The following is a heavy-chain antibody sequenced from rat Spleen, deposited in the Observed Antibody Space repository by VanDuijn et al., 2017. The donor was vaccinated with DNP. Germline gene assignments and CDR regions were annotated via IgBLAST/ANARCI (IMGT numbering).Heavy chain of an antibody. D-gene: IGHD1-5*01. J-gene: IGHJ4*01. Sequence: EVQLVETGGGLVQPGRSLKLSCEASGFTFSNYWMYWIRQPPGKGLEWVATISYDGGGNTYYRDSVKGRFTISRDNAKSTLYLQMDSLRSEETATYYCARHGEVHLRYAMDAWGQGTSVTVSS. CDR1: GFTFSNYW. V-gene: IGHV5-58*01. CDR3: ARHGEVHLRYAMDA. CDR2: ISYDGGGNT.